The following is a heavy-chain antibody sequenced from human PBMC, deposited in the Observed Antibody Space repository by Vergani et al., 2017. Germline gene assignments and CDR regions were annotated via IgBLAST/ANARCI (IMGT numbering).Heavy chain of an antibody. CDR1: GGTFSSYA. Sequence: QVQLVQSGAEVKKPGSSVKVSCKASGGTFSSYALSWVRQAPGQGLEWMGGIIPIFGIANYAQKFQGRVTITAEKSTSTAYMELNSLRSEDTAVYACAGALHYYGSGSLLFDPWGQGTLVTVSA. CDR2: IIPIFGIA. J-gene: IGHJ5*02. CDR3: AGALHYYGSGSLLFDP. D-gene: IGHD3-10*01. V-gene: IGHV1-69*17.